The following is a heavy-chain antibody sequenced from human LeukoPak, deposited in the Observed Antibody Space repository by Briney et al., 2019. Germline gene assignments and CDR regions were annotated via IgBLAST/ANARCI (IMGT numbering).Heavy chain of an antibody. J-gene: IGHJ4*02. CDR3: ANLNAPYWGNFDY. D-gene: IGHD3-16*01. Sequence: GGSLRLSCAASGSTFGNYYMSWVRQAPGQGLDWVSAISDSGVTAYYADSVKGRFTISRDNSKSTLYLQMNSLRAEDTAVYYCANLNAPYWGNFDYWGQGTLVTVSS. CDR1: GSTFGNYY. CDR2: ISDSGVTA. V-gene: IGHV3-23*01.